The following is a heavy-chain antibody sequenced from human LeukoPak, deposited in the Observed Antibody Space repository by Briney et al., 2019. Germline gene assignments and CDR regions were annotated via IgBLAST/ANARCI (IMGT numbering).Heavy chain of an antibody. D-gene: IGHD6-13*01. CDR3: ARGSGAAAGAFDY. J-gene: IGHJ4*02. Sequence: GSLRLSCAASGFTFSAYGMHWVRQAPGKGLEWVAIVWYDGNNKYYADSVKGRFTVSRDNSKDTVSLQLNSLRAEDTAVYYCARGSGAAAGAFDYWGQGTLVTVPS. CDR2: VWYDGNNK. CDR1: GFTFSAYG. V-gene: IGHV3-33*01.